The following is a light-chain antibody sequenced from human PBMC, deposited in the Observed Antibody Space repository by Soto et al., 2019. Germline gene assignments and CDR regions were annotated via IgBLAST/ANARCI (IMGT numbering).Light chain of an antibody. J-gene: IGKJ3*01. CDR1: QSVTRSY. CDR2: GAS. CDR3: QQYGSSPFS. V-gene: IGKV3-20*01. Sequence: EILLTQSPGTLSLSPGERVTLSCRASQSVTRSYLAWYQQRPGQAPRLLIYGASSRATGIPDRFSGSGSGTDFSLTISRLEPEDSAVYSCQQYGSSPFSFGPGTKVDIK.